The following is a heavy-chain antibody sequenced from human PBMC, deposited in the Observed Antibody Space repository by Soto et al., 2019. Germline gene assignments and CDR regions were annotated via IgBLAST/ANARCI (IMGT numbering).Heavy chain of an antibody. CDR3: ARFYGNAFAV. D-gene: IGHD3-10*01. CDR1: GGSITTSSYN. V-gene: IGHV4-39*02. Sequence: QLQLQESGPGLVKPSETLSLTCSVSGGSITTSSYNWDWIRQPPGKGLEWMGTIHYDGSTSYNPSLKSQVTISVDTSKNHFALKVNSVTAADTAVYYCARFYGNAFAVGGRGTVVTVSS. J-gene: IGHJ3*01. CDR2: IHYDGST.